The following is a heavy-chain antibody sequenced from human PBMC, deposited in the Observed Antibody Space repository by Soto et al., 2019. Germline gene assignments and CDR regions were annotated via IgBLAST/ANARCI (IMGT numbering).Heavy chain of an antibody. V-gene: IGHV4-30-2*01. CDR3: ARGALPWPTSCDFDY. CDR2: SYDSGST. CDR1: GGSISSGGYS. D-gene: IGHD4-17*01. J-gene: IGHJ4*02. Sequence: PSETLSLTCAVSGGSISSGGYSWSWIRQPPGKGLEWIGYSYDSGSTDYNPALKRGVTISVDRSKNQFCLKLSSVTAADTAVYYCARGALPWPTSCDFDYRGKATLATVSS.